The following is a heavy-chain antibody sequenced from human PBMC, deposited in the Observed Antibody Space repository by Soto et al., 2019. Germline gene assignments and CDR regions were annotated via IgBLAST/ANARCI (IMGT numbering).Heavy chain of an antibody. CDR3: ASNPPYYYDSSGYYYY. V-gene: IGHV1-69*06. D-gene: IGHD3-22*01. J-gene: IGHJ4*02. CDR2: IIPIFGTA. CDR1: GGTFSSYA. Sequence: QVQLVQSGAEVKKPGSSVKVSCKASGGTFSSYAISWVRQAPGQGLEWMGGIIPIFGTANYAQKFQGRVTITADKSTSTAYMELSSLRSEGTAVYYCASNPPYYYDSSGYYYYWGQGTLVTVSS.